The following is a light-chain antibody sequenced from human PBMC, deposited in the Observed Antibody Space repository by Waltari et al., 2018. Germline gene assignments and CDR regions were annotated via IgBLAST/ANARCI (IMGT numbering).Light chain of an antibody. CDR3: CSYAGSITFWV. J-gene: IGLJ3*02. V-gene: IGLV2-11*01. Sequence: QSALTQPRSVSGSPGQSVTISCTGTSSDVGGYNYVSWSQHHPGKAPKLIIYDVTKRPSGVPDCFSASKSDNTASLTISGLQAEDEADYYCCSYAGSITFWVFGGGTKLTVL. CDR2: DVT. CDR1: SSDVGGYNY.